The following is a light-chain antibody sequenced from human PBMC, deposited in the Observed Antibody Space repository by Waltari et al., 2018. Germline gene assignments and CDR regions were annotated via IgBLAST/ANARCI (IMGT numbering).Light chain of an antibody. CDR2: DAS. J-gene: IGKJ2*01. Sequence: DIQMTQSPSTLSASVGDSVTITCRASQSISSWLAWYQQKPGKAPKLLIYDASSLERGVPSRFSGSGSGTEFTLTISSLQPDDFATYYCQQYNSYSYTFGQGTKLEIK. CDR1: QSISSW. CDR3: QQYNSYSYT. V-gene: IGKV1-5*01.